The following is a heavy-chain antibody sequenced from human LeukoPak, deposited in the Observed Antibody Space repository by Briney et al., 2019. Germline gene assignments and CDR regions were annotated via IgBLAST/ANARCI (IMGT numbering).Heavy chain of an antibody. CDR1: GYTFTSYD. CDR2: MNPNSGNT. V-gene: IGHV1-8*01. CDR3: ARGHIGKKRGYGLFDY. J-gene: IGHJ4*02. Sequence: ASVKVSCKASGYTFTSYDINWVRQATGQGLEWMGWMNPNSGNTGYAQKFQGRVTMTRNTSISTAYMELSSLRSEDTAVYYCARGHIGKKRGYGLFDYWGQGTLVTVSS. D-gene: IGHD5-18*01.